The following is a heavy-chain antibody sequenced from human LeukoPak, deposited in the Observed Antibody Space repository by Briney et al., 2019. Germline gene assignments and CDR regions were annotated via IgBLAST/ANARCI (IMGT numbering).Heavy chain of an antibody. Sequence: GGSLRLFCAASGFTFNSYKMNWVRQAPGKGLEWVSYISIISSSIYYADSVKGRFTISSDNAKNSLFLQMNSLRDEDTAVYYCAREMNIDVWGQGTTVTVSS. V-gene: IGHV3-48*02. CDR1: GFTFNSYK. CDR3: AREMNIDV. J-gene: IGHJ6*02. CDR2: ISIISSSI.